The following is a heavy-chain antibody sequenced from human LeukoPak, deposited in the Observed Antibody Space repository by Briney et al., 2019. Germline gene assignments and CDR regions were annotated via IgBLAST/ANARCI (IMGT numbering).Heavy chain of an antibody. CDR2: IYYTGCT. D-gene: IGHD6-19*01. Sequence: SETLSLTCTVSGGSISSNYWTWIRQPPGKGLEYIGYIYYTGCTNYNPSLKSRVTISVDTSKNQFSLKLSSVTAADTAVYFCGKYGGSGWVIDYWGQGTLVTVSS. J-gene: IGHJ4*02. CDR1: GGSISSNY. V-gene: IGHV4-59*08. CDR3: GKYGGSGWVIDY.